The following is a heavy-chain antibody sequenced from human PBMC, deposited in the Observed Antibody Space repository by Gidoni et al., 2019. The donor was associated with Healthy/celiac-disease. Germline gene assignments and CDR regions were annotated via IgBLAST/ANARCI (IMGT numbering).Heavy chain of an antibody. D-gene: IGHD5-12*01. Sequence: QVQLVQSGAEVKKPGSSVKVSCKASGGTFSSYTISWVRQAPGQGLEWMGRIIPILGIANYAQKFQGRVTITADKSTSTAYMELSSLRSEDTAVYYCARDRGWLRANHYFDYWGQGTLVTVSS. CDR3: ARDRGWLRANHYFDY. CDR1: GGTFSSYT. CDR2: IIPILGIA. J-gene: IGHJ4*02. V-gene: IGHV1-69*08.